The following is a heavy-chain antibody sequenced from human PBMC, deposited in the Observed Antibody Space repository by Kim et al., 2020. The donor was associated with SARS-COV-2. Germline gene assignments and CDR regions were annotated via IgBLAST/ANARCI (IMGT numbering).Heavy chain of an antibody. D-gene: IGHD1-1*01. Sequence: GGSLRLSCAASGLTFSDYNMNRVRQPPGKGLEWISYISSSGTTIYYADSVKGRFTISRDNAKKSLYLQMDSLRAEDTAVYYCATNEPYWGQGTLVTVSS. CDR3: ATNEPY. CDR2: ISSSGTTI. J-gene: IGHJ4*02. V-gene: IGHV3-48*03. CDR1: GLTFSDYN.